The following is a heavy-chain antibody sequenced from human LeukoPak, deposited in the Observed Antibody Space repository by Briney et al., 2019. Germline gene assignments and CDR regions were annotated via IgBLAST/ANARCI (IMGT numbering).Heavy chain of an antibody. Sequence: GRSLRLSCAASGFTFSSYAMHWVRQAPGKGLEWVAVISYDGSNKYYADSVKGRFTISRDNSKNTLYLQMNSLRAEDTAVYYCASIAAAHGVDYWGQGTLVTVSS. V-gene: IGHV3-30*01. D-gene: IGHD6-13*01. CDR1: GFTFSSYA. J-gene: IGHJ4*02. CDR2: ISYDGSNK. CDR3: ASIAAAHGVDY.